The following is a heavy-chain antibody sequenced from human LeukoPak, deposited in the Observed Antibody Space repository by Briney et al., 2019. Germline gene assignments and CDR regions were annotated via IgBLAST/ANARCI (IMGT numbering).Heavy chain of an antibody. V-gene: IGHV4-4*07. CDR3: ASFSGYPQEDAFDI. CDR2: IYTSGST. J-gene: IGHJ3*02. Sequence: SETLSLTCTVSGGSISSYYWSWIRQPAGKGLEWIGRIYTSGSTNYNPSLKSRVTMSVDTSKNQFSLKLSSVTAADTAVYYCASFSGYPQEDAFDIWGQGTMVTVSS. D-gene: IGHD3-22*01. CDR1: GGSISSYY.